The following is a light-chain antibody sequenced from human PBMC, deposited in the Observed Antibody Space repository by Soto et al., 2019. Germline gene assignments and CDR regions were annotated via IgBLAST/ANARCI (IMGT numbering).Light chain of an antibody. V-gene: IGKV1-33*01. J-gene: IGKJ2*01. CDR3: QQYDNLPYT. CDR1: QDITIF. Sequence: DNQMTQSPSSLSASVGDRVTITCQASQDITIFLTWYQQKPGKAPKLLIQDASNLETGVPSRFSGGGSGTDFTFTISSLQPEDVATYYCQQYDNLPYTFGQGTKLEIK. CDR2: DAS.